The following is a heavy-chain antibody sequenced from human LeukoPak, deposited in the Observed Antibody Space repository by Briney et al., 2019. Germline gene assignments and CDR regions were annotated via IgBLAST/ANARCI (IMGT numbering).Heavy chain of an antibody. D-gene: IGHD2-21*02. CDR1: GFTFSSFI. V-gene: IGHV3-21*01. CDR3: GSTNHNPSRKSRVTMSVDTSKNQLSLKLSSVTAADTAVYYCARDLRSSGWYVFDH. CDR2: ARYSSTYI. J-gene: IGHJ4*02. Sequence: GVSLRLNAAASGFTFSSFIWNRVRQAPGHELKGVLSARYSSTYIYYAYSVNVRFTISRANAKKSLYLLINSPRATATDIYYSGSTNHNPSRKSRVTMSVDTSKNQLSLKLSSVTAADTAVYYCARDLRSSGWYVFDHSGRGTLVTVSS.